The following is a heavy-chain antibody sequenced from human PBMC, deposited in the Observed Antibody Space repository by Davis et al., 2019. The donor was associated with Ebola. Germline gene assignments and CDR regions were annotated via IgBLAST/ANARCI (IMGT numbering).Heavy chain of an antibody. J-gene: IGHJ6*02. CDR2: NYYSGNT. Sequence: LETLSLTCTVSGGSISSSSYYWGWIRQPPGKGLEWIGNNYYSGNTYYKPSLMSRVTIFVDRSKNQFSLKLSSVTAADTAVYYCARGHTYGSMVYGMDVWGQGTTVTVSS. CDR1: GGSISSSSYY. D-gene: IGHD5-18*01. V-gene: IGHV4-39*01. CDR3: ARGHTYGSMVYGMDV.